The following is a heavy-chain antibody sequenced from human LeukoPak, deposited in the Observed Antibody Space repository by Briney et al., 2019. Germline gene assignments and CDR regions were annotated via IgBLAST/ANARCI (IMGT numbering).Heavy chain of an antibody. Sequence: ASVKVSCKASGYTFTSSGISWVRQAPGQGLEWMGWISTHDVNTKYAQKLQGRVTLTTDTSTSTAYMELRGLRSDDTAVYYCATDLGYCSSTTCGTFDYWGQGTLVTVSS. CDR3: ATDLGYCSSTTCGTFDY. CDR2: ISTHDVNT. V-gene: IGHV1-18*01. D-gene: IGHD2-2*01. CDR1: GYTFTSSG. J-gene: IGHJ4*02.